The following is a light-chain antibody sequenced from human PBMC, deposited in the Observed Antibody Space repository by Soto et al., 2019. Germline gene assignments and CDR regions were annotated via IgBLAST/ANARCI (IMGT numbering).Light chain of an antibody. J-gene: IGKJ5*01. V-gene: IGKV3-11*01. CDR1: QSVSSN. CDR3: QQRHMWTIT. CDR2: DAY. Sequence: EVVMTQSPATLSVSPGERATLSGTASQSVSSNLAWYQQKPGQAPRLLIYDAYNRATGIPPRFSGSGSGTDFNLTISSLEPEDSAVYECQQRHMWTITFGQGTRLEIK.